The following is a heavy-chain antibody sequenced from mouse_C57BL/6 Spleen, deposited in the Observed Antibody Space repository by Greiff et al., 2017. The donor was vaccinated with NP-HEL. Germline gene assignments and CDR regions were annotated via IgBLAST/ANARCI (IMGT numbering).Heavy chain of an antibody. CDR3: ARDRLRLRNYAMDY. J-gene: IGHJ4*01. V-gene: IGHV5-4*01. Sequence: EVQRVESGGGLVKPGGSLKLSCAASGFTFSSYAMSWVRQTPEKRLEWVATISDGGSYTYYPDNVKGRFTISRDNAKNNLYLQMSHLKSEDTAMYYCARDRLRLRNYAMDYWGQGTSVTVSS. CDR1: GFTFSSYA. D-gene: IGHD3-2*02. CDR2: ISDGGSYT.